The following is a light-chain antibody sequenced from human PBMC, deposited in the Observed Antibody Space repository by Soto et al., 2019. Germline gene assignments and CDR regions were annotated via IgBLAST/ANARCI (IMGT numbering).Light chain of an antibody. Sequence: QSALTQPASVSGSPGQSITISCTGTSGDIGSYNRVSWYQQHPGKAPKLIIYEVTDRPSGVSNRFSGSKSGNTASLTISGLQAEDDAEYYCSSYTNITTRACVFGTGTKVTVL. V-gene: IGLV2-14*01. J-gene: IGLJ1*01. CDR2: EVT. CDR3: SSYTNITTRACV. CDR1: SGDIGSYNR.